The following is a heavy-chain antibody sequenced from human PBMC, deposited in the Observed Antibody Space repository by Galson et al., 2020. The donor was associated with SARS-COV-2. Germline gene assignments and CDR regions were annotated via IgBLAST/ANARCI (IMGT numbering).Heavy chain of an antibody. D-gene: IGHD5-12*01. Sequence: GESLKISCAASIVTFPGHAMNWVRQAPGEGLEWVSTISASGDSTYYADSVKGRFTISRDTSKNTVYLEMNRLRVEDSAIYYCARELGGYVLIDDFYYGMDVWGQGTTVTVSS. CDR3: ARELGGYVLIDDFYYGMDV. J-gene: IGHJ6*02. CDR2: ISASGDST. V-gene: IGHV3-23*01. CDR1: IVTFPGHA.